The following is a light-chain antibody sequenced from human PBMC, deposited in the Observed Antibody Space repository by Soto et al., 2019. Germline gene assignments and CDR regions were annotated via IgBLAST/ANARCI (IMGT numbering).Light chain of an antibody. CDR2: DVS. Sequence: QSALTQPASVSGSPGQSITISCTGTSSDVGYYNYVSWYQQHPGKAPKVMIYDVSNRPSGVSDRFSGSKSGNTASLTISGIQAEDEADFYCSSHTRPGTLVFGTGTKLTVL. J-gene: IGLJ1*01. CDR3: SSHTRPGTLV. CDR1: SSDVGYYNY. V-gene: IGLV2-14*03.